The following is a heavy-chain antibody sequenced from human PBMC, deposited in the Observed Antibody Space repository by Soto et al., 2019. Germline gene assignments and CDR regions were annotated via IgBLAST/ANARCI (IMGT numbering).Heavy chain of an antibody. Sequence: QITLKESDPTLVKPTQTLMLTCTFSGFSLSTSGVGVGWIRQPPGKALEWLALIYWDDDKRYSPSLKSRLTITKDTSKNQVVHTMTNMDPVDTATYYCAHRLDRVRGVMGAFDIWGQGTMVTVSS. CDR1: GFSLSTSGVG. J-gene: IGHJ3*02. CDR3: AHRLDRVRGVMGAFDI. CDR2: IYWDDDK. V-gene: IGHV2-5*02. D-gene: IGHD3-10*01.